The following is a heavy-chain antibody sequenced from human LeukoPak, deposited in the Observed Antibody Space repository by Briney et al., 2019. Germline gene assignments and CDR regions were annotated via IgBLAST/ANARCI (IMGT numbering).Heavy chain of an antibody. V-gene: IGHV4-39*01. J-gene: IGHJ4*02. D-gene: IGHD3-22*01. CDR1: GGSISSSSYY. Sequence: PSETLSLTCTVSGGSISSSSYYWGWIRQPPGKGLEWIGSIYYSGVTYYNPSLKSRVTISVDTSKNQFSLKLSSVTAADTAVYYCARRRSGYHYFDYWGQGTLVTVSS. CDR2: IYYSGVT. CDR3: ARRRSGYHYFDY.